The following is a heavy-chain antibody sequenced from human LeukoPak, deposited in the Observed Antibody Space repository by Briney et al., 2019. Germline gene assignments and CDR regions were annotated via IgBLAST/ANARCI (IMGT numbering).Heavy chain of an antibody. D-gene: IGHD6-19*01. CDR3: DQRPRPSRGVAGLRDY. V-gene: IGHV4-34*01. J-gene: IGHJ4*02. CDR2: INHSGST. Sequence: SGTLSLTCAVSGGSFSSYYWSWIRQPPGKGLEWIGEINHSGSTNYNPYRKSRVTIAVDTSKNQFSLELSSVTAAETAVYDCDQRPRPSRGVAGLRDYWGQGTLVTVSS. CDR1: GGSFSSYY.